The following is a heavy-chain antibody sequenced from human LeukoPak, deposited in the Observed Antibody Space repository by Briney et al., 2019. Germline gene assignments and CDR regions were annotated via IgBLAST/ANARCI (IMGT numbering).Heavy chain of an antibody. D-gene: IGHD3-16*01. CDR2: VYTSGST. CDR3: ARCLGGRCDYFDY. CDR1: GGSISTGSCY. V-gene: IGHV4-61*02. J-gene: IGHJ4*02. Sequence: SETLSLTFTVSGGSISTGSCYCSWIRQPAGKGLEWIGRVYTSGSTNYNPPLKSRVTISVDTSKNQFSLRLSSVTASDTAVYYCARCLGGRCDYFDYWGQGALVNVSS.